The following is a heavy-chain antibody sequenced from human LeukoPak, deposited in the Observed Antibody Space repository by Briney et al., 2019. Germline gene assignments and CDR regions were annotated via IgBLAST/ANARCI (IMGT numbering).Heavy chain of an antibody. CDR2: INHSGST. CDR3: ARDRETSGWFGCAFDI. CDR1: GGSFSGYY. Sequence: SETLSLTCAVYGGSFSGYYWSWIRQPPGKGLEWIGEINHSGSTNYNPSLKSRVTISVDTSKNQFSLKVSSVTAADTAVYYCARDRETSGWFGCAFDIWGQGTMVTVSS. D-gene: IGHD6-19*01. J-gene: IGHJ3*02. V-gene: IGHV4-34*01.